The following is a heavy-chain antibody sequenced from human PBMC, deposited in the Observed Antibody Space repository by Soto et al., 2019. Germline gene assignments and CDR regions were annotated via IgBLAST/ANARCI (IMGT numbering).Heavy chain of an antibody. V-gene: IGHV4-59*01. CDR1: GGSISTYY. J-gene: IGHJ4*02. Sequence: PSETLSLTCTVSGGSISTYYWSWIRQPPGKGLEWIGYIYYSGSTNYNPSLKSRVTISVDTSKNQFSLKLSSVTAADTAVYYCARGGDCSGGSCPFDYWGQGTLVTVS. CDR3: ARGGDCSGGSCPFDY. CDR2: IYYSGST. D-gene: IGHD2-15*01.